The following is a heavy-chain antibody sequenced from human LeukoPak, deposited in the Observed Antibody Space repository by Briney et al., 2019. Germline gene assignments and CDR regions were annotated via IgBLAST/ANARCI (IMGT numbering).Heavy chain of an antibody. CDR1: GFTFSSYG. D-gene: IGHD6-19*01. V-gene: IGHV3-30*02. CDR3: ASELGVADDAFDI. J-gene: IGHJ3*02. Sequence: GGSLRLSCAASGFTFSSYGMHWVRQAPGKGLEWVAFIRYDGSNKYYADSVKGRFTISRDNSKNTLYLQMNSLRAEDTAVYYCASELGVADDAFDIWGQGTMVTVSS. CDR2: IRYDGSNK.